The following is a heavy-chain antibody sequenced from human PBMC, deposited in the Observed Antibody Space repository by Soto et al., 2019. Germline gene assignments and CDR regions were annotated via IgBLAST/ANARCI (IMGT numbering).Heavy chain of an antibody. J-gene: IGHJ4*02. D-gene: IGHD6-13*01. CDR3: ARPNSSSWYGAGFDY. CDR2: IYYSGST. CDR1: GGSISSSSYY. V-gene: IGHV4-39*01. Sequence: QLQLQESGPGLVKPSETLSLTCTVSGGSISSSSYYWGWIRQPPGKGLEWIGSIYYSGSTYYNPSLKSRVTISVDTSKNQFSLKLSSVTAADTAVYYCARPNSSSWYGAGFDYWGQGTLVTVSS.